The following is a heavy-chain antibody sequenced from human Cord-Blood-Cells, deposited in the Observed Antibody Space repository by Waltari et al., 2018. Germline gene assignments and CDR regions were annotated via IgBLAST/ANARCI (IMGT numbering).Heavy chain of an antibody. J-gene: IGHJ1*01. CDR2: IYYSGST. D-gene: IGHD6-19*01. CDR1: GGSISSSSYY. V-gene: IGHV4-39*07. CDR3: ARDDSSGWYKAEYCQH. Sequence: QLQLQESGPGLVKPSETLSLTCTVSGGSISSSSYYWGWIRQPPGKGLEWIGSIYYSGSTYYNPARKSRVTISVDTSKNQFSRKLSSVTAADTAVYYCARDDSSGWYKAEYCQHWGQGTLVTVSS.